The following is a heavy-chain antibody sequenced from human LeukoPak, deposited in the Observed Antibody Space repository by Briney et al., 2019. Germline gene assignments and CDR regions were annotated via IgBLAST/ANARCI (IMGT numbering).Heavy chain of an antibody. V-gene: IGHV1-69*05. J-gene: IGHJ4*02. D-gene: IGHD6-13*01. Sequence: WASVKVSCKASGGTFSSYAISWVRQAPGQGLEWMGGIIPIFGTANYAQKFQGRVTMTRDTSTSTVYMELSSLRSEDTAVYYCARDYGALASSRLEYYFDYWGQGTLVTVSS. CDR2: IIPIFGTA. CDR1: GGTFSSYA. CDR3: ARDYGALASSRLEYYFDY.